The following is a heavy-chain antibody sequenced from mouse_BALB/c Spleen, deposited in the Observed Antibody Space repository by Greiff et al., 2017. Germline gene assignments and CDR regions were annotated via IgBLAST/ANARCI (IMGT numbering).Heavy chain of an antibody. D-gene: IGHD2-10*01. CDR3: ARSLLFPYAMDY. CDR2: IYPGDGDT. Sequence: QVQLQQSGAELARPGASVKLSCKASGYTFTSYWMQWVKQRPGQGLEWIGAIYPGDGDTRYTQKFKGKATLTADKSSSTAYMQLSSLASEDSAVYYCARSLLFPYAMDYWGQGTSVTVSS. V-gene: IGHV1-87*01. CDR1: GYTFTSYW. J-gene: IGHJ4*01.